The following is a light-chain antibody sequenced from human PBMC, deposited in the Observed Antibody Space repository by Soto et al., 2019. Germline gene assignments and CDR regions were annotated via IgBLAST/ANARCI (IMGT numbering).Light chain of an antibody. CDR1: QSVSSN. CDR3: QQYINWPPWT. J-gene: IGKJ1*01. CDR2: GAS. Sequence: EIVMTQSPATLSVSPGERATLSCRASQSVSSNLAWYQQKPGQAPRLLIYGASTRATGIPARFSGSGSGTEYTLTISSLQYADFAVYYCQQYINWPPWTFGQGTKVEIK. V-gene: IGKV3-15*01.